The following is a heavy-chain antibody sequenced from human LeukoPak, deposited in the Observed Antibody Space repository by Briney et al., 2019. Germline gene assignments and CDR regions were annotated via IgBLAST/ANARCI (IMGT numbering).Heavy chain of an antibody. CDR2: ISYDGSNK. CDR3: ARDSSGWLHAFDI. Sequence: GGSLRLSCAASGFTFSSYGMHWVRQAPGKGLEWVAVISYDGSNKYYADSVKGRFTISRDNSKNTLYLQMNSLRAEDTAVYYCARDSSGWLHAFDIWGQGTMVTVSS. D-gene: IGHD6-19*01. CDR1: GFTFSSYG. J-gene: IGHJ3*02. V-gene: IGHV3-30*03.